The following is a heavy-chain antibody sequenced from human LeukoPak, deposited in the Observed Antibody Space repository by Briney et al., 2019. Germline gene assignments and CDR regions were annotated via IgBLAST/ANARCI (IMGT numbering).Heavy chain of an antibody. J-gene: IGHJ4*02. D-gene: IGHD6-13*01. CDR2: VSVSGDRM. V-gene: IGHV3-23*01. CDR1: GFTSSSYA. CDR3: AKAAAAPGFDF. Sequence: GGSLRISCAASGFTSSSYALNWVRQAPGKGLEWVATVSVSGDRMYHADSVKGRFTISRDNPKNTIYLQMNRLRAEDTALYYCAKAAAAPGFDFWGQGTLVTVSS.